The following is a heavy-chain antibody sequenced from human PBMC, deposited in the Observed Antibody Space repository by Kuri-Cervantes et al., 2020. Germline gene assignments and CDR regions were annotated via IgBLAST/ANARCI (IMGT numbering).Heavy chain of an antibody. CDR1: GYTFTSYS. CDR2: IIPIFGTA. V-gene: IGHV1-69*13. CDR3: ARATNKYYYYYYMDV. Sequence: SVKVSCKASGYTFTSYSMHWVRQAPGQGLEWMGGIIPIFGTANYAQKFQGRVTITADESTSTAYMELSSLRSEDTAVYYCARATNKYYYYYYMDVWGKGTTVTVSS. J-gene: IGHJ6*03. D-gene: IGHD2-8*01.